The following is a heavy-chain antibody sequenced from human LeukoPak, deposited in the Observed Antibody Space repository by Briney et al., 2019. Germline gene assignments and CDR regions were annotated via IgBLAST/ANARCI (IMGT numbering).Heavy chain of an antibody. Sequence: GGSLRLSCAASGFTFSSYAMSWVRQAPGKGLEWVSAISGSGGITYYADSVKGRLTISRANSKNTLSLQMNSLRDEATAVYYCARGKYHWNDDYYYYYMDVWGKGTTVTVSS. J-gene: IGHJ6*03. V-gene: IGHV3-23*01. CDR3: ARGKYHWNDDYYYYYMDV. D-gene: IGHD1-1*01. CDR1: GFTFSSYA. CDR2: ISGSGGIT.